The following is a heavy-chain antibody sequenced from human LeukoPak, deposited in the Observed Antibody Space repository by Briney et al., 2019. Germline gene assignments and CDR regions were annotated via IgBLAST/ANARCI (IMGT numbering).Heavy chain of an antibody. V-gene: IGHV1-24*01. Sequence: ASVKVSCKVSGYILTELSMHCVRQAPGKGLEWMGGFDPEDGETIYAQKFQGRVTMTEDTSTDTAYMELSSLRSEDTAVYYCATASPIVATITYFDYWGQGTLVAVSS. CDR1: GYILTELS. J-gene: IGHJ4*02. D-gene: IGHD5-12*01. CDR2: FDPEDGET. CDR3: ATASPIVATITYFDY.